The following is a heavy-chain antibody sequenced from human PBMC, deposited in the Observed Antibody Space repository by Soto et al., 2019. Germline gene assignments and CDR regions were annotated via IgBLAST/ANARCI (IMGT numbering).Heavy chain of an antibody. V-gene: IGHV3-15*01. Sequence: SWIRQAPGKGLEWVGRIKSKTDGGTTDYAAPVKGRFTISRDDSKNTLYLQMNSLKTEDTAVYYCTTHIVVVPAAPSGYYYGMDVWGQGTTVTVSS. J-gene: IGHJ6*02. D-gene: IGHD2-2*01. CDR2: IKSKTDGGTT. CDR3: TTHIVVVPAAPSGYYYGMDV.